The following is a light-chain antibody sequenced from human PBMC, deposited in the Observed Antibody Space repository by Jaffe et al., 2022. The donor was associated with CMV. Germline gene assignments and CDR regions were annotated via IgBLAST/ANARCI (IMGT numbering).Light chain of an antibody. J-gene: IGKJ4*01. Sequence: EIVMTQSPATLSVSPGERATLSCRASQSVSSNLAWYQQKRGQAPRLLIYGASTRATGIPGRFGGSGSGTEFTLTVSSLQSEDFAVYYCQQYNTWPLTFGGGTKVEIK. CDR1: QSVSSN. V-gene: IGKV3-15*01. CDR3: QQYNTWPLT. CDR2: GAS.